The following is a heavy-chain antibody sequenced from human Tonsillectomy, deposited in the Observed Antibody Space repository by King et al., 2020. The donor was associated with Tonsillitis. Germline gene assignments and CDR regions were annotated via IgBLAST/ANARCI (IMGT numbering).Heavy chain of an antibody. CDR1: GYMFTSYG. CDR2: ISVYNGVT. Sequence: VQLVQSGAEVKKPGASVKVSCKASGYMFTSYGISWVRQAPGQGLEWMGWISVYNGVTNYVQNLQGRVTMTTDTSTSTAYMELRSLRTDDTAVYYCARDLVGSGYSDGSVFDYWGQGTLVAVSS. CDR3: ARDLVGSGYSDGSVFDY. D-gene: IGHD5-18*01. J-gene: IGHJ4*02. V-gene: IGHV1-18*01.